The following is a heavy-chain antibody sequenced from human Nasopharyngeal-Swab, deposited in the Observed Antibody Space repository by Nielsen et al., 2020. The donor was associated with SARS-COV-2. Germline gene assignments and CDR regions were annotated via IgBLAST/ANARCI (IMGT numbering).Heavy chain of an antibody. CDR2: IYYSGST. CDR3: ARVERDITIFGVVIIDAFDI. Sequence: WIRQPPGKGLEWIGYIYYSGSTYYNPSLKSRVTISVDTSKNQFSLKLSSVTAADTAVYYCARVERDITIFGVVIIDAFDIWGQGTMVTVSS. J-gene: IGHJ3*02. V-gene: IGHV4-31*02. D-gene: IGHD3-3*01.